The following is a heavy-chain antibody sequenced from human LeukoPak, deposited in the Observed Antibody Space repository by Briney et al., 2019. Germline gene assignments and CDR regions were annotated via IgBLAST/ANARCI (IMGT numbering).Heavy chain of an antibody. D-gene: IGHD5-18*01. CDR2: ISSSSSTI. J-gene: IGHJ4*02. Sequence: GGSLRLSCAASGFTFSSYSMNWVRQAPGKGLEWVSYISSSSSTIYYADSVKGRFTISRDNAKNSLYLQMNSLRAEDTAVYYCAREGWDGYSYGLVDYWGQGTLVTVSS. CDR1: GFTFSSYS. CDR3: AREGWDGYSYGLVDY. V-gene: IGHV3-48*01.